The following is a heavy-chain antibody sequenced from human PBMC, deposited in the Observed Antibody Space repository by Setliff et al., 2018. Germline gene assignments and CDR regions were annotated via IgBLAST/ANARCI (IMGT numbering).Heavy chain of an antibody. CDR1: GDSIRNSH. D-gene: IGHD3-10*01. J-gene: IGHJ6*03. CDR3: ARSRRDDIGSGSSEIAYYYYYYMDV. CDR2: ISPRGST. Sequence: SETLSLTCTVSGDSIRNSHWIWIRQPPGKVLEWIGDISPRGSTNSNSSFRSRVTISLETSKVQVSLKLTSAPAADTAIYYCARSRRDDIGSGSSEIAYYYYYYMDVWGKGTTVTISS. V-gene: IGHV4-4*08.